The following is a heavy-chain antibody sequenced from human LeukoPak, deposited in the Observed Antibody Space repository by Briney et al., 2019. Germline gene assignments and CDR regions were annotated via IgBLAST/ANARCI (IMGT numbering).Heavy chain of an antibody. CDR1: GFTFSSYG. CDR2: IRYDGSNK. Sequence: GGSLRLSCAASGFTFSSYGMHWVRQAPGKGLEWVAFIRYDGSNKYYADSVKGRFTISRDNSKNTLYLQMNSLRAEDTAVYYCAEGGDSSGYYFPTYFDYWGQGTLVTVSS. J-gene: IGHJ4*02. D-gene: IGHD3-22*01. CDR3: AEGGDSSGYYFPTYFDY. V-gene: IGHV3-30*02.